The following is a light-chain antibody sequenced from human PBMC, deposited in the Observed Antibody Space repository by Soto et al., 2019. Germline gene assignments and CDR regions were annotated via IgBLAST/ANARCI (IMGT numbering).Light chain of an antibody. V-gene: IGLV2-23*01. J-gene: IGLJ2*01. CDR2: EDI. CDR3: CSYAGGASVV. CDR1: ISDVGRYNL. Sequence: QSVLTQPASVSGSPGQSITISCTGTISDVGRYNLVSWYQQHPDKAPKLIIYEDIERPSGVSHRFSGSTSGNTASLTISGLQTEDEAKYFFCSYAGGASVVFGGGTKLTVL.